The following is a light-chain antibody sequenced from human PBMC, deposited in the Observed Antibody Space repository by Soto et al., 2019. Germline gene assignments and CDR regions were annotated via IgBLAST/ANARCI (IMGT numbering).Light chain of an antibody. CDR2: AAS. CDR1: QSISGY. Sequence: DIQMTQSPSSLSASVGDRVTITCRASQSISGYLNWYQQKPGKAPKLLSYAASSLQSGVPSRFSGSGAGTDCPLTISSLQPEEFATYDCQQSYRTPPTFGQGPRLEIK. CDR3: QQSYRTPPT. V-gene: IGKV1-39*01. J-gene: IGKJ5*01.